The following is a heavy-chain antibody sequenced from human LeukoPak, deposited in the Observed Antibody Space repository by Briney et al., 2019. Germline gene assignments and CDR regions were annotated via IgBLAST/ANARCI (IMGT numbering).Heavy chain of an antibody. Sequence: GGSLRLSCTASGFTFGDYAMHWVRQAPGKGLEWVSGISWNSGSIVYADSVKGRFTISRDNAKNSLYLQMNSLRAEDMALYYCARLRSGSFDIWGPGTMVTVSS. CDR1: GFTFGDYA. J-gene: IGHJ3*02. CDR2: ISWNSGSI. CDR3: ARLRSGSFDI. V-gene: IGHV3-9*03. D-gene: IGHD4-17*01.